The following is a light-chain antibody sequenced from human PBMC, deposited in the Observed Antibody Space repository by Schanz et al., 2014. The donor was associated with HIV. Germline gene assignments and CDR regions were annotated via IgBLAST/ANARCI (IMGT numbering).Light chain of an antibody. J-gene: IGLJ3*02. Sequence: QSALTQPPSASGSPGQSVTISCTGTSSDVGGYNYVSWYQQHPGKAPKLMIFEVSRRPSGVPDRFSGSKSGTSASLAISGLQSEDEADYYCAAWDDRLNGLWVFGGGTKLTVL. CDR3: AAWDDRLNGLWV. CDR1: SSDVGGYNY. V-gene: IGLV2-8*01. CDR2: EVS.